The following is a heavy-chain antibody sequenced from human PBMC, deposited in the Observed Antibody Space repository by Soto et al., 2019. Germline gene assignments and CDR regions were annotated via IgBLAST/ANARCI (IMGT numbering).Heavy chain of an antibody. V-gene: IGHV6-1*01. Sequence: SQTLSRTCAISGDSVSSKSATWSWIRQSPSRGLEWLGRTYYRSKWYNDYAVSVKGRIVINSDTSKNQFSLQLNSVTPEDTAVYYCARDGSGFHWYFDLWGRGTPVTVSS. CDR1: GDSVSSKSAT. J-gene: IGHJ2*01. CDR3: ARDGSGFHWYFDL. CDR2: TYYRSKWYN. D-gene: IGHD5-12*01.